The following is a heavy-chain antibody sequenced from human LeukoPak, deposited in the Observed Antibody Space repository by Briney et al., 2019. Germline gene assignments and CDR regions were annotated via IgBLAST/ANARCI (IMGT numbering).Heavy chain of an antibody. J-gene: IGHJ4*02. CDR2: FSGSGVST. V-gene: IGHV3-23*01. CDR3: AKDRGRIAVAGSDY. Sequence: PGGSLRLSCAASGFTFSSYAMNWVRQAPGKGLEWVSTFSGSGVSTYYADSVKGRFTISRDNSKNTLYLQMNSLRAEDTAVYYCAKDRGRIAVAGSDYWGQGTLVTVSS. D-gene: IGHD6-19*01. CDR1: GFTFSSYA.